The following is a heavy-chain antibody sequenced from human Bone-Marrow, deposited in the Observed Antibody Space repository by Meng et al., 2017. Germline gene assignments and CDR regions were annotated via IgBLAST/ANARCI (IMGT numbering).Heavy chain of an antibody. V-gene: IGHV4-39*01. CDR3: ARQKILEWLLGGRHFDY. J-gene: IGHJ4*02. Sequence: SVNHSGSTNYNPSLKSRVTISVDTSKNQFSLKLSSVTAADTAVYYCARQKILEWLLGGRHFDYWGQGTLVTVSS. CDR2: VNHSGST. D-gene: IGHD3-3*01.